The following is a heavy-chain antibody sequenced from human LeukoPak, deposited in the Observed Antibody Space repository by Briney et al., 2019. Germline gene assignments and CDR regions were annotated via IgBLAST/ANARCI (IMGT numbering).Heavy chain of an antibody. D-gene: IGHD1-14*01. CDR1: GGSISSYY. Sequence: SETLSLTCTVSGGSISSYYWSWIRQPPGRGLEWIGYIYYSGSTNYNPSLKSRVTISVDTSKNQFSLKLSSVTAADPAVYYCARALTPDYWGQGTLVSVSS. V-gene: IGHV4-59*08. CDR2: IYYSGST. CDR3: ARALTPDY. J-gene: IGHJ4*02.